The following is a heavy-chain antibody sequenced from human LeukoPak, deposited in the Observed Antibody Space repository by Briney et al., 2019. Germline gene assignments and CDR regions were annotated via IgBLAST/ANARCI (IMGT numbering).Heavy chain of an antibody. CDR1: GFTFSSYA. J-gene: IGHJ3*02. V-gene: IGHV3-23*01. CDR3: ANSKYYYDSSGSHDAFDI. CDR2: ISGSGGST. D-gene: IGHD3-22*01. Sequence: GGSLRLSCAASGFTFSSYAMSWVRQAPGKGLEWVSAISGSGGSTYYADSVKGRFTISRDNSKNTLYLQMNSLRAEDTAAYYCANSKYYYDSSGSHDAFDIWGQGTMVTVSS.